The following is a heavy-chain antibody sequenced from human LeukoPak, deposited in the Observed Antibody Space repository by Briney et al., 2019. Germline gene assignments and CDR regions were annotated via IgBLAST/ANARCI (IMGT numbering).Heavy chain of an antibody. J-gene: IGHJ4*02. CDR3: ARGAWKFDF. CDR1: GGSIRSGDYY. D-gene: IGHD1-1*01. CDR2: IYYSGST. V-gene: IGHV4-30-4*01. Sequence: PSETLSLTCTVSGGSIRSGDYYWSWIRQPPGKGLEWIGYIYYSGSTNYNPSLKSRVTISIDTSKNQFSLKLSSVTAADTAVYYCARGAWKFDFWGQGTLVTVSS.